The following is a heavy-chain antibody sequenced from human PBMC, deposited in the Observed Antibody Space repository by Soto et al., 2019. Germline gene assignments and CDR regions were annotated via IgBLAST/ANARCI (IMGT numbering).Heavy chain of an antibody. CDR1: GYPFSSYA. CDR3: ARDRLGHYYYYGMDV. J-gene: IGHJ6*02. CDR2: ISTGNDNT. Sequence: ASVKVSCKASGYPFSSYAILWVRQAPGQRLEWMGWISTGNDNTKYSQKFEGRVTITRDTSATTAYMELSSLKSEDTAVYFCARDRLGHYYYYGMDVWGQGTTVTVSS. V-gene: IGHV1-3*04. D-gene: IGHD1-26*01.